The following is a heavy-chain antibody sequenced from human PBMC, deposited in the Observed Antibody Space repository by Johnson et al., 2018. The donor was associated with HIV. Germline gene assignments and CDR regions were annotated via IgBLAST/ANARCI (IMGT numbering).Heavy chain of an antibody. V-gene: IGHV3-33*06. J-gene: IGHJ3*02. CDR2: IWYDGSNK. CDR1: GFTFSSYG. Sequence: QMLLVESGGGVVQPGRSLRLSCAASGFTFSSYGMHWVRQAPGKGLEWVAVIWYDGSNKYYADSVKGRFTIARDNYNNTRYLKMNSLRAEDTAVYYCAKDLGDAVGTTHDAFDIWGQGTMVTVSS. D-gene: IGHD1-26*01. CDR3: AKDLGDAVGTTHDAFDI.